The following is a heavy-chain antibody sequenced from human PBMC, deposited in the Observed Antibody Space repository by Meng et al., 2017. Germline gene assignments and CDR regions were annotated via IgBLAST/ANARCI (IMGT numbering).Heavy chain of an antibody. Sequence: EVQVGGAGGGLVQSGGSLRLSCTASGFTFRNYWMHWVRQAPGKGLVWVSRIKPDGTMTVYADSVKGRFTISRDNAKNTLYLQMNSLRSDDTAVYYCARSDWFDPWGQGTLVTVSS. CDR1: GFTFRNYW. CDR2: IKPDGTMT. J-gene: IGHJ5*02. CDR3: ARSDWFDP. V-gene: IGHV3-74*01.